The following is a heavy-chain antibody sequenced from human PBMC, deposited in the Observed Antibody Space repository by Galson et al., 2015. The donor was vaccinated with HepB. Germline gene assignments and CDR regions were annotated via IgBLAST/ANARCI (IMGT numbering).Heavy chain of an antibody. V-gene: IGHV3-9*01. CDR1: GFTFDDYA. D-gene: IGHD6-19*01. CDR2: ISWDSGSI. Sequence: SLRLSCAASGFTFDDYAMHWVRQGPGKGLEWVSGISWDSGSIGYADSVKGRFTISRDNAKNSLSLQMNSLRVEDTALYYCAKDISHTSGCPGDFWGQGTLVTVSS. J-gene: IGHJ4*02. CDR3: AKDISHTSGCPGDF.